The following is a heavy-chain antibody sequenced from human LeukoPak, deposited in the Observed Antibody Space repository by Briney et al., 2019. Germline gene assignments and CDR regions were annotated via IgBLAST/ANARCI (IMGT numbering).Heavy chain of an antibody. J-gene: IGHJ4*01. CDR3: ARGAITTYYYDSSGYYAPFDY. V-gene: IGHV1-18*01. D-gene: IGHD3-22*01. CDR1: GYIFTSYG. CDR2: INAYNGDT. Sequence: ASVKVSCKASGYIFTSYGISWVRQAPGQGLEWMGWINAYNGDTNYAQKLQGRVTMTTDTSTSTAYMELRSLRSDDTAVYYCARGAITTYYYDSSGYYAPFDYWGQGTLVTVSS.